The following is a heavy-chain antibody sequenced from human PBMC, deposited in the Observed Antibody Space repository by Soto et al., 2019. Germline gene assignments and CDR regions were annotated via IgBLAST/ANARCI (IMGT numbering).Heavy chain of an antibody. J-gene: IGHJ6*02. CDR3: ARDRLYESIAARQGLYYYYGTDV. CDR1: GYTFSSYG. CDR2: ISAHNGNT. V-gene: IGHV1-18*04. D-gene: IGHD6-6*01. Sequence: VASVKVSCKASGYTFSSYGISWVRQAPGQGLEWMGWISAHNGNTNYAQKLQGRVTMTTDTSTSTAYMELRSLRSDDTAVYYCARDRLYESIAARQGLYYYYGTDVWGQGTTVTVSS.